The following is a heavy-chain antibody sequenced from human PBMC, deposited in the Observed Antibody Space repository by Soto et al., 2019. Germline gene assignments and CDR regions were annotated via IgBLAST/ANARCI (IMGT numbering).Heavy chain of an antibody. J-gene: IGHJ4*02. CDR3: AGTDSYTSGLDY. V-gene: IGHV4-34*01. CDR2: IYHSGGT. CDR1: GGSFSGYY. D-gene: IGHD6-19*01. Sequence: SETLSLTCAVYGGSFSGYYWSWIRQPPGKGLEWIGEIYHSGGTFYNPSLKSRVTMSVDTSKKQFSLRLTAVTAADTAVYYCAGTDSYTSGLDYWGQGTVVTVSS.